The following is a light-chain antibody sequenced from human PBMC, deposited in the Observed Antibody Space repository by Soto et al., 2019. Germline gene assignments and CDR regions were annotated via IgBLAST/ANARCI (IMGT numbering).Light chain of an antibody. V-gene: IGKV3-11*01. CDR2: DAS. Sequence: EIVLTQSPATLSLSPGETATLSCRASQSVSSSLAWYQQKPGQAPRLLIDDASSRATDIPARFSGSGSGTDFTLTISSLEPEDFAVYYCQQRSNWPRTFGQGTKVEIK. CDR1: QSVSSS. J-gene: IGKJ2*01. CDR3: QQRSNWPRT.